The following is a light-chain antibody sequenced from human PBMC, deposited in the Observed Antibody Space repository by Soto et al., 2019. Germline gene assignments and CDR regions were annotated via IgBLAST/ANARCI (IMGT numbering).Light chain of an antibody. J-gene: IGKJ5*01. CDR1: QSVSIK. V-gene: IGKV3-20*01. CDR3: QQHGGSPIT. CDR2: ATS. Sequence: EIVITQSPATLYVSPGERATPCCRASQSVSIKLAWYQQKNGQAPRLLIYATSTRATGIPDRFSGSGYGTDFNLTISRLGTEDFAVYYCQQHGGSPITFGQGTRLEIK.